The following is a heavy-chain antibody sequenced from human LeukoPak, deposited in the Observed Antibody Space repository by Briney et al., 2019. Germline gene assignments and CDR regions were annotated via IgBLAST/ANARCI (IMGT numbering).Heavy chain of an antibody. V-gene: IGHV3-21*01. D-gene: IGHD6-13*01. Sequence: GGSLRLSCAASGFTISSYSMNWVRQAPGKGLEWVSSISSSSSYIYCADSVKGRFTISRDNAKNSLYLQMNSLRAEDTAVYYYARTPAAQLRRHYFDYWGQGTLVTVSS. J-gene: IGHJ4*02. CDR1: GFTISSYS. CDR2: ISSSSSYI. CDR3: ARTPAAQLRRHYFDY.